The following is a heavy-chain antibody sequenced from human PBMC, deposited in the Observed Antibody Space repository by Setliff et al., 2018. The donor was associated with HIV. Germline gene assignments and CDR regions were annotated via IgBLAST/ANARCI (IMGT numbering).Heavy chain of an antibody. CDR1: GYTFNIYY. V-gene: IGHV5-51*01. CDR2: INPSDSHT. D-gene: IGHD3-3*01. CDR3: ARLSKYYDFWTPDS. J-gene: IGHJ4*02. Sequence: PGESLKISCQASGYTFNIYYIAWVRQVPGKGLDFMGIINPSDSHTTDSPPFQGHITMSADKSLSTTYLQWSSLKAPDTAMYYCARLSKYYDFWTPDSWGQGTLVTVSS.